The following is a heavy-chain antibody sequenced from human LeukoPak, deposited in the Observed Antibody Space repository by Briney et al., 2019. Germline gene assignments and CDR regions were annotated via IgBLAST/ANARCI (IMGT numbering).Heavy chain of an antibody. J-gene: IGHJ6*02. Sequence: KPSETLSLTCTVSGGSISSYYWSWIRHPPGKGLEWIWYIYYSGSTNYNPSLKSRVTISVDTSKNPFSLKLSSVTAADTAVYYCAKLYSSGYSYYYYYGMDVWGQGTTVTVSS. CDR1: GGSISSYY. CDR2: IYYSGST. V-gene: IGHV4-59*08. CDR3: AKLYSSGYSYYYYYGMDV. D-gene: IGHD3-22*01.